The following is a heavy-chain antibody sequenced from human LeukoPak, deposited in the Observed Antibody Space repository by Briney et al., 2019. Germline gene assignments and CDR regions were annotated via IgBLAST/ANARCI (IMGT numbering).Heavy chain of an antibody. Sequence: KPSETPSLTCTVSGGSISSYYWSWIRQPPGKGLEWIGYIYYGGSTNYNPSLKSRVTISVDTSKNQFSLKLSSVTAADTAVYYCARVYYGSGSYYGPIDYWGQGTLVTVSS. J-gene: IGHJ4*02. D-gene: IGHD3-10*01. CDR2: IYYGGST. V-gene: IGHV4-59*01. CDR3: ARVYYGSGSYYGPIDY. CDR1: GGSISSYY.